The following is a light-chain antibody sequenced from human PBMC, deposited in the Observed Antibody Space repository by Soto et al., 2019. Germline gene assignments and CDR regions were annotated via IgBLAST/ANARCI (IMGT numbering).Light chain of an antibody. CDR2: DAS. V-gene: IGKV3-11*01. CDR3: QERSNWPLT. J-gene: IGKJ5*01. CDR1: QSVSSY. Sequence: EIVLTQSPATLSLSPGERATLSCRASQSVSSYLAWYQQKPGQAPRLLIYDASNRATGIPARFSGSGSGTDFALTSSSLEPEDFAVYYCQERSNWPLTFGQGTQVLIK.